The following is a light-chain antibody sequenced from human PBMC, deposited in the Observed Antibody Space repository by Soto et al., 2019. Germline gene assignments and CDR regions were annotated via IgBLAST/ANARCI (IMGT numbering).Light chain of an antibody. CDR2: GAS. CDR3: QQYGSSRWT. V-gene: IGKV3-20*01. J-gene: IGKJ1*01. Sequence: EIVMPQYPATLSVSPGERATLSCRASQSVSSSYLAWYQQKPGQAPRLRIYGASSRATGIPDRFSGSGSGTDFTLTISRLEPEDLAVYYCQQYGSSRWTFGQGTKVDIK. CDR1: QSVSSSY.